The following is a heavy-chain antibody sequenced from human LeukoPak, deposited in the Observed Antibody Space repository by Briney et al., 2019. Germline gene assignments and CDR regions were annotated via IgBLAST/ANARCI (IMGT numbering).Heavy chain of an antibody. J-gene: IGHJ4*02. Sequence: GGSLRLSCAASGFTFSSYAMSWVRQAPGKGLEWVSAISGSGGSTYYADSVKGRFTISRDNSKNTLYLQMNSLRVEDTAVYYCAKGLLNVAAAGIDYWGQGTLVTVSS. CDR2: ISGSGGST. D-gene: IGHD6-13*01. CDR1: GFTFSSYA. V-gene: IGHV3-23*01. CDR3: AKGLLNVAAAGIDY.